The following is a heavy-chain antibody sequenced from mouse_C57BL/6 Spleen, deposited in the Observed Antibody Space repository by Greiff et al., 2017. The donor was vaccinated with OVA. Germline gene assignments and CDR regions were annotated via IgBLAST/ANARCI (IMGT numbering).Heavy chain of an antibody. CDR3: ATSGSSPYYAMDY. D-gene: IGHD1-1*01. Sequence: VQLQQSGPELVKPGASVKIPCKASGYTFTDYNMDWVKQSHGKSLEWIGDINPNNGGTIYNQKFKGQATLTVDKSSSTAYMELRSLTSEDTAVYYSATSGSSPYYAMDYWGQGTSVTVSS. J-gene: IGHJ4*01. V-gene: IGHV1-18*01. CDR1: GYTFTDYN. CDR2: INPNNGGT.